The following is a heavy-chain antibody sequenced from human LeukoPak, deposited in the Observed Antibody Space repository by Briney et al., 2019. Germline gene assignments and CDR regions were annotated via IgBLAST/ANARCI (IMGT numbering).Heavy chain of an antibody. V-gene: IGHV4-39*01. CDR1: GGSISSSSYY. J-gene: IGHJ4*02. CDR3: ASRIVGAIFDY. CDR2: IYYSGST. Sequence: SETLSLTCTVSGGSISSSSYYWGWIRQPPGKGLEWIGSIYYSGSTYYNPSLKSRVTISVDTSKNQFSLKLSSVTAADTAVYYCASRIVGAIFDYWGQRTLVTISS. D-gene: IGHD1-26*01.